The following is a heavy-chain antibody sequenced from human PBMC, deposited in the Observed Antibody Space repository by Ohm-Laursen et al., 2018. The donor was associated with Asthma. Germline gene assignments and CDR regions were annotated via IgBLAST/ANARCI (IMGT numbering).Heavy chain of an antibody. Sequence: SLRLSCSASGFTFIDSYMSWVRQAPGKGLEWISYIRGGGTIMYYADSVKGRFTISRDNTKNLVFLQMDSLRVEDTAVYYCAKYSGTYKGNWGQGTLVTVSS. CDR2: IRGGGTIM. V-gene: IGHV3-11*01. J-gene: IGHJ4*02. CDR3: AKYSGTYKGN. CDR1: GFTFIDSY. D-gene: IGHD1-26*01.